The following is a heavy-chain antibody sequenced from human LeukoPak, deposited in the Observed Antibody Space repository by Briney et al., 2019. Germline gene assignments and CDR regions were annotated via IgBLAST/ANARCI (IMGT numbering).Heavy chain of an antibody. Sequence: GGSLRLSSAASGFTFSSYGMHWVRQAPGKGLEWVAVIWYDGSNKYYADSVKGRFTISRDNSKNTLYLQMNSLRAEDTAVYYCARVTPVWQWLVTVEDYFDYWGQGTLVTVSS. V-gene: IGHV3-33*01. CDR2: IWYDGSNK. D-gene: IGHD6-19*01. CDR1: GFTFSSYG. J-gene: IGHJ4*02. CDR3: ARVTPVWQWLVTVEDYFDY.